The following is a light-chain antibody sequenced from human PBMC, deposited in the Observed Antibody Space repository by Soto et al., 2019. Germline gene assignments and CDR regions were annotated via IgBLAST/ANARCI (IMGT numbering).Light chain of an antibody. V-gene: IGKV3D-15*01. CDR1: QSVDSN. Sequence: EIVMTQSPGTLSVSTGEGATLSCRASQSVDSNLAWYQQKPGQAPRLLIYGASTRATGIPDRFRGSGSGTEFTLTISSLQSEDFAVYYCQQRSNWLFGPGTKVDIK. CDR3: QQRSNWL. CDR2: GAS. J-gene: IGKJ3*01.